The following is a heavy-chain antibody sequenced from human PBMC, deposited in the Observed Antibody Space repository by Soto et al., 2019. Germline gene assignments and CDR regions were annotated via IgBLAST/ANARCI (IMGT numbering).Heavy chain of an antibody. CDR2: ISGSGGST. Sequence: GGSLRLSCAASGFTFSSYAMSWVRQAPGKGLEWVSAISGSGGSTYYADSVKGRFTISRDNSKNTLYLQMNSLRAEDTAVYYCAKVVNGQLVPLYYFDYWGQGTLVTVSS. CDR1: GFTFSSYA. D-gene: IGHD6-6*01. V-gene: IGHV3-23*01. J-gene: IGHJ4*02. CDR3: AKVVNGQLVPLYYFDY.